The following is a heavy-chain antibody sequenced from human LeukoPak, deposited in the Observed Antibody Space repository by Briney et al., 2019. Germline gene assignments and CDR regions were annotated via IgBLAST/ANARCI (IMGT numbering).Heavy chain of an antibody. D-gene: IGHD5-12*01. CDR3: AKDRGYSGYDDT. V-gene: IGHV3-23*01. J-gene: IGHJ5*02. Sequence: GGSLRLSCAASGFTFSSYAMSWVRQAPGKGLEWVSAISGSGGRTYYADSVEGRFTISRDNSKNTLYLQMNSLRAEDTAVYYCAKDRGYSGYDDTWGQGTLVTVSP. CDR1: GFTFSSYA. CDR2: ISGSGGRT.